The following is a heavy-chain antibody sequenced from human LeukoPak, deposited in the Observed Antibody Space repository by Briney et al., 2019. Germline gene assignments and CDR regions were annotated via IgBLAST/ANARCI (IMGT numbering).Heavy chain of an antibody. CDR2: ISASGSST. J-gene: IGHJ6*02. CDR1: GFTFSSYA. Sequence: GGSLRLSCATSGFTFSSYAMSWVTQAPGKGLEWVSAISASGSSTYYADSVKGRFTISRDNSKNTLYLQLNSLVAEDAALYYCAKDGSPLGGIDVWRRGTTVTVSS. V-gene: IGHV3-23*01. CDR3: AKDGSPLGGIDV.